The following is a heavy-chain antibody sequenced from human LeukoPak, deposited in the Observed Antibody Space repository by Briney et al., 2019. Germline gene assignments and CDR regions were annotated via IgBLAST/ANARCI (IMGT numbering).Heavy chain of an antibody. D-gene: IGHD1-14*01. CDR2: ISWNSGSI. J-gene: IGHJ6*04. CDR3: AKDIQGNQGLDV. Sequence: GGSLRLSCAASGFTFDDYAMHWVRQAPGKGLEWASGISWNSGSIGYADSVKGRFTISRDNAKNSLYLQMNSLRAEDTALYYCAKDIQGNQGLDVWGKGTTVTVSS. V-gene: IGHV3-9*01. CDR1: GFTFDDYA.